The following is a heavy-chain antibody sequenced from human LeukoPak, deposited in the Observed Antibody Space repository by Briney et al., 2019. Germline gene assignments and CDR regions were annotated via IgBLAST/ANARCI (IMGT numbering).Heavy chain of an antibody. J-gene: IGHJ3*02. CDR3: ARDLREHGVFDI. D-gene: IGHD3-16*01. Sequence: PGGSLRLSCAASGFTVSSNYMSWVRQAPGKGLEWVSEIYSDGSTYYAASVKGRFSISRDNSKNTVYLQMSSLRGGDTAVYYCARDLREHGVFDIWGQGTMVTVSS. CDR1: GFTVSSNY. CDR2: IYSDGST. V-gene: IGHV3-53*01.